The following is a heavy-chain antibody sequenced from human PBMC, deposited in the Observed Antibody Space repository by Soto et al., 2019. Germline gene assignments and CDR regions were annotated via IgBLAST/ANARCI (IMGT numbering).Heavy chain of an antibody. CDR3: AREIIAVIGTIRWFDP. D-gene: IGHD6-13*01. J-gene: IGHJ5*02. V-gene: IGHV3-74*01. CDR2: INGDGRSI. Sequence: EVQLVESGGGLVQPGGSLRLSCAASGFTFTSHWMHWVRQAPGKGPVWVSRINGDGRSISYADSVKGRFTISRDNTKNTLYLQMNSLRAEDTAVYYCAREIIAVIGTIRWFDPWGQGTLVTVSS. CDR1: GFTFTSHW.